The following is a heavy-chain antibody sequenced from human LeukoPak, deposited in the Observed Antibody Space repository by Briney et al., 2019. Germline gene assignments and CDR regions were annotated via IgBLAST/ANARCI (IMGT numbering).Heavy chain of an antibody. CDR1: GFTFSSCG. CDR3: VRVGTDSIGSYPDY. V-gene: IGHV3-33*01. Sequence: GGSLRLSCTASGFTFSSCGMHWVRQAPGQGLEWVAVIWSDGSKKYHADSVKGRFTISRDDTKNMLYLQMNSLRAEDTAIYYCVRVGTDSIGSYPDYWGQGTLVTVTS. CDR2: IWSDGSKK. D-gene: IGHD3-22*01. J-gene: IGHJ4*02.